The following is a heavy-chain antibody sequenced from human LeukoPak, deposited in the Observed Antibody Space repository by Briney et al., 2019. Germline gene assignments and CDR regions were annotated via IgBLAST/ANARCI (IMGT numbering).Heavy chain of an antibody. Sequence: PGGSLRLSFAASGFTFSSYAMHWVRQAPGKGLEWVAVISYDGSNKYYADSVKGRFTISRDNSKNTLYLQMNSLRAEDTAVYYCARARRLVSYFDYWGQGTLVTVSS. CDR2: ISYDGSNK. D-gene: IGHD6-25*01. CDR3: ARARRLVSYFDY. V-gene: IGHV3-30-3*01. CDR1: GFTFSSYA. J-gene: IGHJ4*02.